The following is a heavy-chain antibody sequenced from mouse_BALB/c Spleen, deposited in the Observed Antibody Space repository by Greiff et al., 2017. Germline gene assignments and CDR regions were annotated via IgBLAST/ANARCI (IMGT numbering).Heavy chain of an antibody. CDR3: ASRWLLYAMDY. V-gene: IGHV1-9*01. J-gene: IGHJ4*01. CDR2: ILPGSGST. D-gene: IGHD2-3*01. CDR1: GYTFSSYW. Sequence: VQPQQSGAELMKPGASVKISCKATGYTFSSYWIEWVKQRPGHGLEWIGEILPGSGSTNYNEKITGKATFTADTSSNTAYMQLSSLTSEDSAVYSCASRWLLYAMDYWGQGTSVTVSS.